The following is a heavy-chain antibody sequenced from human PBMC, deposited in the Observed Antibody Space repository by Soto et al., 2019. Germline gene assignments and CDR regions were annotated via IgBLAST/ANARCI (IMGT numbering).Heavy chain of an antibody. CDR3: AREVGRSSYGMDV. CDR2: ITSSSSYI. Sequence: PGGSLRLSCAASGFTFNSYTMNWVRQAPGKGLEWVSSITSSSSYIYYADSVKGRFTISRDNAKNSLYLQMDSLRAEDTAVYYYAREVGRSSYGMDVWCPGTMVTVS. D-gene: IGHD1-26*01. J-gene: IGHJ6*02. CDR1: GFTFNSYT. V-gene: IGHV3-21*01.